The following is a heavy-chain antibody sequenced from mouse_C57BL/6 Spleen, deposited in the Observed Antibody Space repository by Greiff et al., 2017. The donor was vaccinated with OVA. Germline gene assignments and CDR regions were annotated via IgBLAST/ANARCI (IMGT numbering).Heavy chain of an antibody. D-gene: IGHD2-5*01. J-gene: IGHJ2*01. V-gene: IGHV1-47*01. CDR1: GYTFTTYP. Sequence: QVQLKESGAELVKPGASVKMSCKASGYTFTTYPIEWMKQNHGKSLEWIGNFHPYNDDTKYNEKFKGKATLTVEKSSSTVYLELSRLTSDDSAVYYCAITYYSNSYYFDYWGQGTTLTVSS. CDR2: FHPYNDDT. CDR3: AITYYSNSYYFDY.